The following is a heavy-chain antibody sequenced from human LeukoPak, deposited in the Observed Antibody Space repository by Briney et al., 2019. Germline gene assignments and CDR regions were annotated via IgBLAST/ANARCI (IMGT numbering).Heavy chain of an antibody. Sequence: GGSLRLSCAASGFTFSSYGMHWVRQAPGKGLEWVAVISYDGSNKYYADSVKGRFTISRDNSKNTLYLQMNSLRAEDTAVYYCAKVGDTAMVRLRGYFDYWGQGTLVTVSS. J-gene: IGHJ4*02. D-gene: IGHD5-18*01. V-gene: IGHV3-30*18. CDR3: AKVGDTAMVRLRGYFDY. CDR2: ISYDGSNK. CDR1: GFTFSSYG.